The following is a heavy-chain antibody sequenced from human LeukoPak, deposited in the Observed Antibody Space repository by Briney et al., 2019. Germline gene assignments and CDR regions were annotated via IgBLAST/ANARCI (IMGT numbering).Heavy chain of an antibody. J-gene: IGHJ5*02. CDR2: INYSGST. CDR3: ARAAYYDFWSGYYRAQNWFDP. Sequence: SETLSLTCRVSGGSVSSGSYYWSWIRQPPGKRLEWIGYINYSGSTNYNPSLKSRVTISTDTSRNQFSLKLSSVTAADTAVYYCARAAYYDFWSGYYRAQNWFDPWGQGTLVTVSS. D-gene: IGHD3-3*01. V-gene: IGHV4-61*01. CDR1: GGSVSSGSYY.